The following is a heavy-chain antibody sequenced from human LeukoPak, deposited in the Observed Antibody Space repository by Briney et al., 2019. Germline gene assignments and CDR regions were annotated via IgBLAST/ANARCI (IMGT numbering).Heavy chain of an antibody. V-gene: IGHV3-21*01. D-gene: IGHD3-3*01. J-gene: IGHJ4*02. CDR2: ISSGSGYI. CDR1: GFTFSNYG. Sequence: GGSLRLSCAGSGFTFSNYGMTWVRQAPGKGLEWVSFISSGSGYIYYADSVKGRFTISRDNAENSLYLQMNSLRAEDTAVYFCARVPSGYTTNWYIDYWGQGTLVTVSS. CDR3: ARVPSGYTTNWYIDY.